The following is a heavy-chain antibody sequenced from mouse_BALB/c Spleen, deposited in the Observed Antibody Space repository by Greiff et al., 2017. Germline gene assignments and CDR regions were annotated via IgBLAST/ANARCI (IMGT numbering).Heavy chain of an antibody. CDR1: GYTFTSYW. Sequence: EVQLQQSGTVLARPGASVKMSCKASGYTFTSYWMHWVKQRPGQGLEWIGAIYPGNSDTSYNQKFKGKAKLTAVTSTSTAYMELSSLTNEDSAVYYCSGYYDYGFAYWGQGTLVTVSA. CDR2: IYPGNSDT. J-gene: IGHJ3*01. CDR3: SGYYDYGFAY. D-gene: IGHD2-4*01. V-gene: IGHV1-5*01.